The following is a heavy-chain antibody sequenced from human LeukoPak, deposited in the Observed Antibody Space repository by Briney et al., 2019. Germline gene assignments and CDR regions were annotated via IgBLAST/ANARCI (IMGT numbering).Heavy chain of an antibody. J-gene: IGHJ2*01. Sequence: SETLSLTCAVYGGSFSGYYWSWIRQPPGEGLEWIGEINHSGSTNYNPSLKSRVTISVDTSKNQFSLKLSSVTAADTAVYYCARGRYIAARPHGYFDLWGRGTLVTVSS. CDR1: GGSFSGYY. D-gene: IGHD6-6*01. CDR2: INHSGST. V-gene: IGHV4-34*01. CDR3: ARGRYIAARPHGYFDL.